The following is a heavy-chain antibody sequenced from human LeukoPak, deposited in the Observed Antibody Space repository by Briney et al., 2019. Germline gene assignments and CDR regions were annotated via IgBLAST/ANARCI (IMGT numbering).Heavy chain of an antibody. CDR2: INGDGSDP. CDR1: GFTFSSYS. J-gene: IGHJ4*02. V-gene: IGHV3-74*01. Sequence: PGGSLRLSCAASGFTFSSYSMNWVRQAPGKGLVWVSRINGDGSDPSYADSVKGRFTISRDNSKNTLYLQMNNLRAEDTAVYYCAKAAGGRTFGEIIVSTHRPNIDYWGQGTLVTVSS. CDR3: AKAAGGRTFGEIIVSTHRPNIDY. D-gene: IGHD3-16*02.